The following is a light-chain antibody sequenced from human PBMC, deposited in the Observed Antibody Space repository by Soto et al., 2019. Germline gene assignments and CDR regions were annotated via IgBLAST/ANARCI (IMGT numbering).Light chain of an antibody. CDR1: HSVLYSSNNKNY. CDR3: QQYYSTPTWT. V-gene: IGKV4-1*01. J-gene: IGKJ1*01. Sequence: ILMTQSQAFLSVSLGAMATHKCKSSHSVLYSSNNKNYLAWYQQKPGQPPKLLIYWASTRESGVPDRFSGSGSGTDFTLTISSLQAEDVAVYYCQQYYSTPTWTFGQGTKVDIK. CDR2: WAS.